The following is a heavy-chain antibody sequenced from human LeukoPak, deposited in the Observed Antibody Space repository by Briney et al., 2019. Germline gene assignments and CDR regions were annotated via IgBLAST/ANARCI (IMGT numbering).Heavy chain of an antibody. V-gene: IGHV3-7*01. D-gene: IGHD3-22*01. CDR2: IKQDGSQK. CDR1: GFTFSNYW. CDR3: AKDRGYYDSSGYYGDYFDY. J-gene: IGHJ4*02. Sequence: GGSLRLSCAASGFTFSNYWMSWVRQAPGKGLEWVANIKQDGSQKYYVDSVKGRFTISRDNSKNTLYLQMNSLRAEDTAVYYCAKDRGYYDSSGYYGDYFDYWGQGTLVTVSS.